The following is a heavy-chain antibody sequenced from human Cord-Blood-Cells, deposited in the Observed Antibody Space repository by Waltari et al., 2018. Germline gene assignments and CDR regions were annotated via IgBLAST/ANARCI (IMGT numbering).Heavy chain of an antibody. J-gene: IGHJ3*02. V-gene: IGHV3-9*01. CDR3: AKDMRYILGRDAFDI. D-gene: IGHD3-16*01. CDR1: GFTFDDYA. Sequence: EVQLVESGGGLVQPGRSLRLSCAASGFTFDDYAMHWVRQAPGKGMEWVSGISWNSGRIGYADSVKGRFTISRDNAKNSLYLQMNSLRAEDTALYYCAKDMRYILGRDAFDIWGQGTMVTVSS. CDR2: ISWNSGRI.